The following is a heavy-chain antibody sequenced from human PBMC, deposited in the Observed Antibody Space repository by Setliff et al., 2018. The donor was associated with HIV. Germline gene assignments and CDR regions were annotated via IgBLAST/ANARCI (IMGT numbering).Heavy chain of an antibody. J-gene: IGHJ3*01. CDR3: ARQRLGGHDAFDV. CDR2: IYPIDSET. CDR1: GYNFNTYW. D-gene: IGHD2-15*01. Sequence: PGESLKISCKGFGYNFNTYWIAWVRQVPGKGLEWMGIIYPIDSETKYSPSFQGQVTISVDRSISTVYLQWRSLKATDTAMYYCARQRLGGHDAFDVWGHGTMVTVSS. V-gene: IGHV5-51*01.